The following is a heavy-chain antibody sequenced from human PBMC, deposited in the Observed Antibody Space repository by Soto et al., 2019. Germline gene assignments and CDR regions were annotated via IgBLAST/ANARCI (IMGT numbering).Heavy chain of an antibody. Sequence: GGSLRLSCAASGFTFSSYGMHWVRQAPGKGLEWVADIKQDGSEKYYVDSVKGRFTISRDNAKNSLYLQMNSLRAEDTAVYYCARGDYYDRRFDYWGQGTLVTVSS. V-gene: IGHV3-7*03. CDR1: GFTFSSYG. CDR3: ARGDYYDRRFDY. J-gene: IGHJ4*02. D-gene: IGHD3-22*01. CDR2: IKQDGSEK.